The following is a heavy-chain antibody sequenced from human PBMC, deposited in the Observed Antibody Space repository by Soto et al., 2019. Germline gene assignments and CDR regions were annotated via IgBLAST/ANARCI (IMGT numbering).Heavy chain of an antibody. J-gene: IGHJ4*02. D-gene: IGHD2-21*02. V-gene: IGHV3-33*01. CDR1: GFTFSSYG. CDR3: ASGYCGGDCWVDY. CDR2: ILYDGSNK. Sequence: QVQLVESGGGVVQPGRSLRLSCAASGFTFSSYGMHWVRQAPGKGLEWVAVILYDGSNKYYADSVKGRFTISRDNSKNTLYLQMNSLRAEDTAVYYCASGYCGGDCWVDYWGQGTLVTVSS.